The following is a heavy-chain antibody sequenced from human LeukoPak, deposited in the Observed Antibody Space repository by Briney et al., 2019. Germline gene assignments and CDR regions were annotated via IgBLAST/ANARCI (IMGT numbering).Heavy chain of an antibody. Sequence: ASVKVSCKASGYTFTSYDINWVRQPAGQGLEWMGWMNPNNGNTGYSQRFQGRVTITRSTSYSTAYMELSSVTSEDTAVYYCARSSGSGGSCIRGGFDWGQGTLVTVSS. CDR1: GYTFTSYD. D-gene: IGHD2-15*01. CDR3: ARSSGSGGSCIRGGFD. V-gene: IGHV1-8*01. J-gene: IGHJ4*02. CDR2: MNPNNGNT.